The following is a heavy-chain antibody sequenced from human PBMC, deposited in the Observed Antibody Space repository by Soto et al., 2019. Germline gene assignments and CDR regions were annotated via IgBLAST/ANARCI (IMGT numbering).Heavy chain of an antibody. D-gene: IGHD3-16*01. Sequence: SETLSLTCTVSGASISSYHWSWIRQSPGKGLEWIGYIYYYGSANYNPSLKSRVTISVDTSKNQVSLRLTPVTAADTGVYYCAAAVPAEYVFPYYYMDVWGKGTTVTVSS. V-gene: IGHV4-59*01. CDR1: GASISSYH. CDR2: IYYYGSA. CDR3: AAAVPAEYVFPYYYMDV. J-gene: IGHJ6*03.